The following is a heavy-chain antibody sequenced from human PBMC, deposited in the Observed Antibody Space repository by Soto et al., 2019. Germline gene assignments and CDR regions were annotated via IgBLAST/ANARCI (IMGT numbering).Heavy chain of an antibody. Sequence: SVKVSCKASGGTFSSYTISWVRRAPGQGLEWMGRIIPILGIANYAQKFQGRVTITADKSTSTAYMELSSLRSEDTAVYYCALDSGYDYRDYYYYMDVWGKGTTVTVSS. D-gene: IGHD5-12*01. J-gene: IGHJ6*03. CDR2: IIPILGIA. CDR1: GGTFSSYT. CDR3: ALDSGYDYRDYYYYMDV. V-gene: IGHV1-69*02.